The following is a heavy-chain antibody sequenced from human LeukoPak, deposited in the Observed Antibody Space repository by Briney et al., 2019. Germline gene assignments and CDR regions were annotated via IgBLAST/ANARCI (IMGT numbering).Heavy chain of an antibody. D-gene: IGHD4-17*01. J-gene: IGHJ4*02. CDR2: ISGSGGST. V-gene: IGHV3-23*01. CDR3: AKDLHDYGDY. CDR1: GFTFNNYA. Sequence: GVSLRLSCAASGFTFNNYAMSWVRQAPGKGLEWVSAISGSGGSTYYADSVKGRFTISRDNSKNTLYLQMNSLRAEDTAVYYCAKDLHDYGDYWGQGTLVAVSS.